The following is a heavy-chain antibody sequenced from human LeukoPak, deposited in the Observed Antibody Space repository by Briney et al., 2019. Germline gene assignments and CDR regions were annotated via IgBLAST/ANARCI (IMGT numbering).Heavy chain of an antibody. J-gene: IGHJ4*02. D-gene: IGHD3-3*01. CDR3: VKEYHSRGFGAYFDY. CDR1: KFTFSHYG. CDR2: ISSDGSIK. Sequence: PGGSLRLSCTASKFTFSHYGMQWVRQAPGKGLEWVAVISSDGSIKVYADSVKGRFTLSRDNSINTVDLQMNSLRAKDTAVYYCVKEYHSRGFGAYFDYWGQGTLVTVSS. V-gene: IGHV3-30*18.